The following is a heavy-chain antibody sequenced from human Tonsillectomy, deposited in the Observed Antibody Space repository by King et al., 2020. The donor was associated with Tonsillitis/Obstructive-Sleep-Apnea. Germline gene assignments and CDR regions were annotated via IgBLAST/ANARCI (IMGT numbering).Heavy chain of an antibody. J-gene: IGHJ4*02. D-gene: IGHD2-2*01. V-gene: IGHV1-2*04. Sequence: QLVQSGAEVKKPGASVKVSCKASGYTFTGYYMHWVRQAPGQGLEWMGWINPNSGGTNYAQKFQGWVTMTRDTSISTAYMELSRLRSDDTAVYYCARADSAAAIAFDYWGKGTLVTVSS. CDR1: GYTFTGYY. CDR2: INPNSGGT. CDR3: ARADSAAAIAFDY.